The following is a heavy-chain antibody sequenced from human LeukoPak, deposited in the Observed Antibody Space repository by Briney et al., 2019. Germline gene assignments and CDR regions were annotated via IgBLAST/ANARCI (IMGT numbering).Heavy chain of an antibody. J-gene: IGHJ4*02. CDR3: ARGWVPGRYFNY. Sequence: NPSETLSLTCAVYGGSFSGYYWSWIRQPPGKGLEWIGEINHSGSTNYNPSLKSRVTISVDTSKNQFSLKLSSVTAADTAVYYCARGWVPGRYFNYWGQGTLVTVSS. D-gene: IGHD3-10*01. V-gene: IGHV4-34*01. CDR2: INHSGST. CDR1: GGSFSGYY.